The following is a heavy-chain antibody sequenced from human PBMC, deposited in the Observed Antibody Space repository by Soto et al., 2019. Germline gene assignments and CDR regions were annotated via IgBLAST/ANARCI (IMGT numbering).Heavy chain of an antibody. Sequence: SVKVSCKASGGTFSSYAISWVRQAPGQGLEWMGGIIPIFGTANYAQKFQGRVTMTRDESTSTAYMELSSLRSEDTAVYYCARVPGEYNSSCLNYWGQGTLVTVSS. CDR3: ARVPGEYNSSCLNY. D-gene: IGHD6-6*01. CDR2: IIPIFGTA. CDR1: GGTFSSYA. J-gene: IGHJ4*02. V-gene: IGHV1-69*05.